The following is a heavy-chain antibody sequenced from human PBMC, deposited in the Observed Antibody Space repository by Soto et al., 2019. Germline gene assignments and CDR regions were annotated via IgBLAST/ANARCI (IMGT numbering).Heavy chain of an antibody. CDR2: IYYSGST. D-gene: IGHD3-3*01. J-gene: IGHJ4*02. Sequence: SDTLALTCRGCCGSISSYYWSWSRQPPGKGLEWIGYIYYSGSTNYNPSLKSRVTISVDTSKNQFSLKLSSVTAADTAVYYCARGQLRFLPFDYWGQGTLVTVS. V-gene: IGHV4-59*01. CDR3: ARGQLRFLPFDY. CDR1: CGSISSYY.